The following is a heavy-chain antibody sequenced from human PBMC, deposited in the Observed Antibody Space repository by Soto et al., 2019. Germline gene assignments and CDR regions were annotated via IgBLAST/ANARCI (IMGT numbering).Heavy chain of an antibody. CDR3: ARAPLNYDLWSGYSAASHFDI. J-gene: IGHJ3*02. CDR1: GGTFSSYA. CDR2: IIPIFGTA. Sequence: QVQLVQSGAEVKKPGSSVKVSCKASGGTFSSYAISWVRQAPGQGLEWMGGIIPIFGTANYAQKLQGRVTITADESTSTAYMELSSLRSEDTAVYYCARAPLNYDLWSGYSAASHFDIWGQGTMVTVSS. V-gene: IGHV1-69*01. D-gene: IGHD3-3*01.